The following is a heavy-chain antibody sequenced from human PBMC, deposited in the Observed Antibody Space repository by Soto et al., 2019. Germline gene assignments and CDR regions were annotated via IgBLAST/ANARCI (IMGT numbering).Heavy chain of an antibody. CDR2: IYYSGST. CDR3: ASPPVDFWSGYPYYYYGMDV. J-gene: IGHJ6*02. CDR1: GGSISSSSYY. V-gene: IGHV4-39*01. Sequence: SETLSLTCTVSGGSISSSSYYWGWIRQPPGKGLEWIGSIYYSGSTYYNPSLKSRVTISVDTSKNQFSLKLSSVTAADTAVYYCASPPVDFWSGYPYYYYGMDVWGQGTTVTVSS. D-gene: IGHD3-3*01.